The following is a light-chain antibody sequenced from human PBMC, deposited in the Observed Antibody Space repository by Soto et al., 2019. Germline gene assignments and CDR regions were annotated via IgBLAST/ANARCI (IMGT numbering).Light chain of an antibody. V-gene: IGLV2-23*01. CDR2: EGS. Sequence: QCALTQPASVSGSPGQSITISCTGTSSDVGSYNLVSWYQQHPGKAPKLMIYEGSKRPSGVSNRFSGSKSGNTASLTISGLQAEDEADYYCCSYAGSSKVFGGGTQLTVL. J-gene: IGLJ2*01. CDR3: CSYAGSSKV. CDR1: SSDVGSYNL.